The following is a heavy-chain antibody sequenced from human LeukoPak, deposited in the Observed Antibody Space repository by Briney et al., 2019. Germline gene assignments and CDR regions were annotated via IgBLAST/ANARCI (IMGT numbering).Heavy chain of an antibody. V-gene: IGHV4-39*07. J-gene: IGHJ4*02. CDR2: INHSGST. Sequence: SETLSLTCTVSGGSISSSSYYWSWIRQPPGKGLEWIGEINHSGSTNYNPSLKSRVTISVDTSKNQFSLKLSSVTAADTAVYYCATLGYCSGGSCYSAFDYWGQGTLVTVSS. CDR3: ATLGYCSGGSCYSAFDY. CDR1: GGSISSSSYY. D-gene: IGHD2-15*01.